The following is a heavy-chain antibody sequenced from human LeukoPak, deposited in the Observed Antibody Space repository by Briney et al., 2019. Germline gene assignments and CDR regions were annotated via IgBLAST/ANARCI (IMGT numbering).Heavy chain of an antibody. CDR3: ARHDKNPNSSGYYYYY. D-gene: IGHD3-22*01. CDR2: IYYSGST. CDR1: GGSISSYY. J-gene: IGHJ4*02. Sequence: PSETLSLPCTVSGGSISSYYWSWIRQPPGKGLEWIGYIYYSGSTNYNPSLKSRVTISVDTSKNQFSLKLSSVTAADTAVYYCARHDKNPNSSGYYYYYWGQGTLVTVSS. V-gene: IGHV4-59*08.